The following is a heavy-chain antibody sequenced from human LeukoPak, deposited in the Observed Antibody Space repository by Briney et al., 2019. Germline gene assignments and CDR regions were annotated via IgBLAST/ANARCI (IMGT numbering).Heavy chain of an antibody. V-gene: IGHV1-2*02. CDR2: INPNSGGT. CDR1: GYTFTGYY. J-gene: IGHJ6*03. CDR3: ARVVTMVRGTDYYYYMDV. Sequence: ASVKVSCKASGYTFTGYYMHWVRQAPGQGLEWMGWINPNSGGTNYAQKFQGRVTMTRDTSISTAYMELSRLRSDDTAVYYCARVVTMVRGTDYYYYMDVWGKGTTVTVSS. D-gene: IGHD3-10*01.